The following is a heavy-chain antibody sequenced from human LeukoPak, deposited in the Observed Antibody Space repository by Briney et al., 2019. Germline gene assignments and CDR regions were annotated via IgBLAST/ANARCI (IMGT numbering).Heavy chain of an antibody. D-gene: IGHD3-22*01. V-gene: IGHV4-61*05. Sequence: SETLSLTCTVSGGSISSSTYYWGWIRQPPGKGLEWIGYIYYSGSTNYNPSLKSRVTISVDTSKNQFSLKLSSVTAADTAVYYCARGADSSGYYSIFYFDYWGQGTLVTVSS. CDR2: IYYSGST. CDR3: ARGADSSGYYSIFYFDY. CDR1: GGSISSSTYY. J-gene: IGHJ4*02.